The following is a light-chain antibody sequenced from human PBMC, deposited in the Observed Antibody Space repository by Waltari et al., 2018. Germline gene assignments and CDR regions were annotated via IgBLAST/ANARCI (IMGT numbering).Light chain of an antibody. CDR3: CSYAGAV. CDR2: EGS. Sequence: QSALTQPASVSGSPGQSITISCTGTSSGVGSYNLVSWYQQHPGKAPNLMIYEGSKRPSGVSNRFSGSKSGNTASLTISGLQAEDEADYYCCSYAGAVFGGGTKLTIL. CDR1: SSGVGSYNL. V-gene: IGLV2-23*01. J-gene: IGLJ3*02.